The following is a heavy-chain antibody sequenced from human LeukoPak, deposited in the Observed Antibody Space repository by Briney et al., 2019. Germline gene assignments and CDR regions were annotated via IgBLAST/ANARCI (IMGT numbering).Heavy chain of an antibody. Sequence: SETLSLTCTVSGGSISSGSYYWSWIRQPAGKGLEWIGRIYASGSTNYNPSLKSRVTISVDTSKNQFSLKLSSVTAADTAVYYCARGVVGATVEFDYWGQGTLVTVSS. CDR1: GGSISSGSYY. V-gene: IGHV4-61*02. CDR2: IYASGST. J-gene: IGHJ4*02. D-gene: IGHD1-26*01. CDR3: ARGVVGATVEFDY.